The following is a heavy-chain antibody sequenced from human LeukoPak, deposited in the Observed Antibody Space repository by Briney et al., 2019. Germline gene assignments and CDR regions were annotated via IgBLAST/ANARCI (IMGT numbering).Heavy chain of an antibody. CDR3: ARGKSITIFGLLAVAGAAKYNWFDP. D-gene: IGHD3-3*01. V-gene: IGHV1-2*02. CDR2: INPNSGGT. J-gene: IGHJ5*02. CDR1: GYTFTGYY. Sequence: ASVKVSCKASGYTFTGYYMHWVRQAPGQGLEWMGWINPNSGGTNYAQKFQGRVTMTRNTSISTAYMELSSLRSEDTAVYYCARGKSITIFGLLAVAGAAKYNWFDPWGQGTLVTVSS.